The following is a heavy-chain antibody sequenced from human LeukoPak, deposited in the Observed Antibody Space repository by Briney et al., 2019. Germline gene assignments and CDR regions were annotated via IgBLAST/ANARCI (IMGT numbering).Heavy chain of an antibody. CDR1: GYTFTGYY. V-gene: IGHV1-2*02. Sequence: ASVKVSCKASGYTFTGYYMHWVRQAPGQGLEWMGWINPNSGGTNYAQKFQGRVTMTRDTSISTAYMELSRLRSDDTAVYYCAREAFDGDYEGTSYWGQGTLVTVSS. J-gene: IGHJ4*02. D-gene: IGHD4-17*01. CDR3: AREAFDGDYEGTSY. CDR2: INPNSGGT.